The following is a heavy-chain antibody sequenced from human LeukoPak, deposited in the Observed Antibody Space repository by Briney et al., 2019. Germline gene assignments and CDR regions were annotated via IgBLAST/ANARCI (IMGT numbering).Heavy chain of an antibody. Sequence: PGGSLRLSCAASGFTVSSNYMSWVRQAPGKGLEWVSVIYSGGSTYYADSVKGRFTISRDNSKNTLYLQMNSLGAEDTAVYYCARDSNCSSTSCYTYAFDIWGQGTMVTVSS. J-gene: IGHJ3*02. CDR3: ARDSNCSSTSCYTYAFDI. D-gene: IGHD2-2*02. CDR1: GFTVSSNY. CDR2: IYSGGST. V-gene: IGHV3-53*01.